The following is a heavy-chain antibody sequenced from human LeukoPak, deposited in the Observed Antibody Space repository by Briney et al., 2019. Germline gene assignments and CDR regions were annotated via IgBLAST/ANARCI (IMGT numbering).Heavy chain of an antibody. D-gene: IGHD3-22*01. Sequence: ASVKVSCKASGYTFTGYYMHWVRQAPGQGPEWMGWINPNSGGTNYAQKFQGRVTMTRDTSISTAYMELSRLRSDDTAVYYCARGPRGYYDSSGYGYWGQGTLVTVSS. V-gene: IGHV1-2*02. J-gene: IGHJ4*02. CDR1: GYTFTGYY. CDR2: INPNSGGT. CDR3: ARGPRGYYDSSGYGY.